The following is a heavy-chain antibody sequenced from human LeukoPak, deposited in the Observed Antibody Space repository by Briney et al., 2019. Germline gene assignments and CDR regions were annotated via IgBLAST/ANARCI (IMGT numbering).Heavy chain of an antibody. CDR2: IRNKANRDTT. V-gene: IGHV3-72*01. D-gene: IGHD4-11*01. Sequence: GGSLRLSCAASGFTFSDHYMDWVRQAPGKGLELVGRIRNKANRDTTEYAASVKGRFTISRDDSKNLLHLQMNSLKTEDTAVYYCTSALLKYSASLRYWGQGALVTVSS. CDR3: TSALLKYSASLRY. CDR1: GFTFSDHY. J-gene: IGHJ4*02.